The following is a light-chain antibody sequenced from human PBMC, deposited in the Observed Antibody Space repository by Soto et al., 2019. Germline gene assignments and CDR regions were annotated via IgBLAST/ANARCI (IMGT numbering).Light chain of an antibody. V-gene: IGLV1-40*01. Sequence: QSVLTQPPSVSGAPGQTVTLSCTGSSSTIGAGYDVHWYQQLPGTAPKLLIYGNSNRPSGVPDRFSGSKSGTSASLAITGLQAEDEADYYCQSYDSSLSGYVFGTGTKLTVL. J-gene: IGLJ1*01. CDR1: SSTIGAGYD. CDR2: GNS. CDR3: QSYDSSLSGYV.